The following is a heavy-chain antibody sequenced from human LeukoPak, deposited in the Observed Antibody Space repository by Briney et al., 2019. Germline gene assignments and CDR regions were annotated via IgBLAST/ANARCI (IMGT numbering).Heavy chain of an antibody. V-gene: IGHV3-49*04. Sequence: GGSLRLSCTAAGFTFGDYAMSWVRQAPGKGLEWVGFIRSKAYGGTTEYAASVKGRFTISRDDSKSIAYLQMNSLKTEDTAVYYCTRAGPMYYYDSSGYYPTTFDYWGQGTLVTVSS. CDR2: IRSKAYGGTT. J-gene: IGHJ4*02. CDR3: TRAGPMYYYDSSGYYPTTFDY. D-gene: IGHD3-22*01. CDR1: GFTFGDYA.